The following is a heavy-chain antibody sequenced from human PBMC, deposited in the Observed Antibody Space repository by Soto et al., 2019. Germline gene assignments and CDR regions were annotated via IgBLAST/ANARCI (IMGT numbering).Heavy chain of an antibody. J-gene: IGHJ4*02. CDR1: GSAFTWFN. CDR2: IIPILGIA. Sequence: GASVKVSCKASGSAFTWFNIHWVRQAPGQGLEWMGRIIPILGIANYAQKFQGRVTITADKSTSTAYMELSSLRSEDTAVYYCATTIEVVAARTAYFDYWGQGTLVTAPQ. V-gene: IGHV1-69*02. D-gene: IGHD2-15*01. CDR3: ATTIEVVAARTAYFDY.